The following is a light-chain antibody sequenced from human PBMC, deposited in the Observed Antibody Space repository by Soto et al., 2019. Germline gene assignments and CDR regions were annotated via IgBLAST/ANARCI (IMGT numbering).Light chain of an antibody. CDR2: GAS. CDR1: QDINIY. CDR3: QQTYTTPEIT. V-gene: IGKV1-39*01. Sequence: DIHMTQSPSSLFASVGDRVTITFQATQDINIYLNWYQLKPGKAPNLLMYGASYLKSGVPTRFSGSGSGTDFTLTISSLQPEDFAIYYCQQTYTTPEITFGQGTRLEI. J-gene: IGKJ5*01.